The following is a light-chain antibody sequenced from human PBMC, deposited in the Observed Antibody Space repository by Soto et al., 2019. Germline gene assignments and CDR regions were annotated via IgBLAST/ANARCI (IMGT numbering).Light chain of an antibody. CDR3: HQYGRSPRGT. Sequence: EVVLTQSPGTLALSRGERATLSCRSSQSVSSSYLAWYQHRPGQAPRLLIFGASSRATGIPDRFSGTGSGTDFILSINRLEPEDFAMYYCHQYGRSPRGTFGQGTKVDI. CDR1: QSVSSSY. CDR2: GAS. J-gene: IGKJ1*01. V-gene: IGKV3-20*01.